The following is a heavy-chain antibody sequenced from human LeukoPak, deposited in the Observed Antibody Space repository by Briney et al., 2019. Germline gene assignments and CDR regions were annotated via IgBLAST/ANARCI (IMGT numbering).Heavy chain of an antibody. CDR3: AKNPNMDYYYHYMDF. J-gene: IGHJ6*03. CDR1: GFTFSSYG. V-gene: IGHV3-30*02. Sequence: GGSLRLSCAASGFTFSSYGMHWVRQAPGRGLEWVAFIRNDGNNKYYVNSVKGRFTISRDNSKNTLYLQMNSLRIEDTAVYYCAKNPNMDYYYHYMDFWGKGTTVTVSS. CDR2: IRNDGNNK.